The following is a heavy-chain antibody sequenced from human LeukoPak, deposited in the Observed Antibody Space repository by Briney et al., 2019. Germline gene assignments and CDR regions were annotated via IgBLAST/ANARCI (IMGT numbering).Heavy chain of an antibody. J-gene: IGHJ4*02. V-gene: IGHV3-21*01. D-gene: IGHD2-2*01. CDR3: ARVSVPAAPDLTPEFDY. Sequence: GGALPLSCAASGFTFSSYSMNWVGPAAGKGLDWVSSISSRSRYIYYAESVKGRFTISRDNAKNSLYLQMNSLRAEDTGVYYCARVSVPAAPDLTPEFDYWGQGTLVTVSS. CDR2: ISSRSRYI. CDR1: GFTFSSYS.